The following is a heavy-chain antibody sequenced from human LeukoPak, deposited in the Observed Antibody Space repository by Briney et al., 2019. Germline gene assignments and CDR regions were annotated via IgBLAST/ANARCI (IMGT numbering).Heavy chain of an antibody. Sequence: PGGSLTLSCAASGFTFRNYAMSWVRQAPGKGLEWVGRIKSKTDGGTTDYAAPVKGRFTISRDDSKNTLYLQMNSLKTEDTAVYYCTSVWFGILYYFDYWGQGTLVTVSS. D-gene: IGHD3-10*01. V-gene: IGHV3-15*01. CDR2: IKSKTDGGTT. CDR3: TSVWFGILYYFDY. CDR1: GFTFRNYA. J-gene: IGHJ4*02.